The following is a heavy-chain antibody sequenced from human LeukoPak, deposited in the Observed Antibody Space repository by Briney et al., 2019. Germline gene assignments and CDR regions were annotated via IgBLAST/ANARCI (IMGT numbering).Heavy chain of an antibody. J-gene: IGHJ3*02. Sequence: GGSLRLSCAASGFTFNLYSMNWVRQAPGKGLEWVAVISYDGSNKYYTDSVKGRFTISRDNSKNTLYLQMNSLRAEDTAVYYCARAGSGSYYRVAFDIWGQGTMVTVSS. CDR1: GFTFNLYS. D-gene: IGHD3-10*01. CDR3: ARAGSGSYYRVAFDI. CDR2: ISYDGSNK. V-gene: IGHV3-30*03.